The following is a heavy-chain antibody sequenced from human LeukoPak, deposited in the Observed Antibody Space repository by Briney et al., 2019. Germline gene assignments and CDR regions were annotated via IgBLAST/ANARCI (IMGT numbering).Heavy chain of an antibody. CDR3: ARALAGTSDY. D-gene: IGHD6-19*01. V-gene: IGHV4-34*01. CDR2: INHSGST. Sequence: PSETLSLTCAVYGGSFSGYYWSWIRQPPGKGLEWIGEINHSGSTNYNPSLKSRATISVDTSKNQFSLKLSSVTAADTAVYYCARALAGTSDYWGQGTLVTVSS. CDR1: GGSFSGYY. J-gene: IGHJ4*02.